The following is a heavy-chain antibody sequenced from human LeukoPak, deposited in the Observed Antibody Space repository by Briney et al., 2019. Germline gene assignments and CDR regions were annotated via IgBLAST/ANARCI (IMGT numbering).Heavy chain of an antibody. D-gene: IGHD4-17*01. CDR2: IRYDGSNK. Sequence: AGGSLRLSCAASGFAFSASGMHWVRQAPGKGLDWVAFIRYDGSNKYYADSVKGRFTISRDNSKNTLYVQMNSLRVEDTAVYYCAKDSRSYADYRLLDYWGQGTLVTVSS. J-gene: IGHJ4*02. CDR3: AKDSRSYADYRLLDY. CDR1: GFAFSASG. V-gene: IGHV3-30*02.